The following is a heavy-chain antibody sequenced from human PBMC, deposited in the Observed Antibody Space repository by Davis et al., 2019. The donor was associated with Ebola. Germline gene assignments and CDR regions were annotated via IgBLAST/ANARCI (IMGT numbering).Heavy chain of an antibody. CDR2: INSDGSST. CDR1: GFTFSSYW. J-gene: IGHJ5*02. Sequence: GESLKISCAASGFTFSSYWMHWVRQAPGKGLVWVSRINSDGSSTSYADSVKGRFTISRDNAKNTLYLQMNSLRAEDTAVYYCARAITIFGVVIGLDPWGQGTLVTVSS. V-gene: IGHV3-74*01. CDR3: ARAITIFGVVIGLDP. D-gene: IGHD3-3*01.